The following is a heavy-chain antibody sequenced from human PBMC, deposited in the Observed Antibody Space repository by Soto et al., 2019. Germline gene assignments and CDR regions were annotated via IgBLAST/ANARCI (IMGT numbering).Heavy chain of an antibody. CDR1: GGTFSSYA. Sequence: SVKVSCKASGGTFSSYAISWVRQAPGQGLEWMGGIIPIFGTANYAQKFQGRVTITADESTSTAYMELSSLRSEDTAVYYCARVVDTAMVFWYWGQGTLVTVSS. CDR2: IIPIFGTA. CDR3: ARVVDTAMVFWY. V-gene: IGHV1-69*13. D-gene: IGHD5-18*01. J-gene: IGHJ4*02.